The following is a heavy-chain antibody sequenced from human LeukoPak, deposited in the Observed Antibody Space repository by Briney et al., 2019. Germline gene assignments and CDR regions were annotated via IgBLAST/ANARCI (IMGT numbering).Heavy chain of an antibody. Sequence: GGSLRLSCAASGFTFSSYTMNWVRQAPGKGLEWVSSISYSSDYIYYADSVKGRFTISRDNAKNSLYLQMNSLRAEDTAVYYCATDAGSAFDSWGQGTTVTVSS. CDR3: ATDAGSAFDS. J-gene: IGHJ3*02. CDR1: GFTFSSYT. CDR2: ISYSSDYI. V-gene: IGHV3-21*01. D-gene: IGHD1-14*01.